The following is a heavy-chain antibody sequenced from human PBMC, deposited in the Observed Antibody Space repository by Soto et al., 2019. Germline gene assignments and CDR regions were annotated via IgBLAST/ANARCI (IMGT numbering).Heavy chain of an antibody. CDR1: GSASSSGGYY. Sequence: HSDTLSITCTVSGSASSSGGYYCKWIRQHPGKGLEWIGYIYYSGSTNYNPSLKSRVTISVDTSKNQFSLKLSSVTAADTAVYYCARRYGYSFDYWGQGTLVTVSS. V-gene: IGHV4-30-4*02. CDR3: ARRYGYSFDY. J-gene: IGHJ4*02. D-gene: IGHD1-1*01. CDR2: IYYSGST.